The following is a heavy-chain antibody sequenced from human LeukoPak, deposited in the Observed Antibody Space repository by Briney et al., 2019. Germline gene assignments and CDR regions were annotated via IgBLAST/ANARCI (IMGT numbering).Heavy chain of an antibody. V-gene: IGHV3-7*01. CDR3: ARAPPGIAAAGGD. CDR1: GFTFSSYW. Sequence: GGSLRLSCAASGFTFSSYWMGWVRQAPGKGLEWVANIKQDGSEKYYVDSVKGRFTISRDNAKNSLYLQMNSLRAEDTAVYYCARAPPGIAAAGGDWGQGTLVTVSS. J-gene: IGHJ4*02. CDR2: IKQDGSEK. D-gene: IGHD6-13*01.